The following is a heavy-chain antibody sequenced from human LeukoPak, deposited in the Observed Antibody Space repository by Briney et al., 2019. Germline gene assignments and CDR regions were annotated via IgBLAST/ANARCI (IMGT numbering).Heavy chain of an antibody. V-gene: IGHV3-48*04. D-gene: IGHD3-3*01. CDR3: ARGVPYDSWSGPHYSDY. CDR2: ISGSTSAV. Sequence: GGSLRLSCAASGFTFSSYSMNWVRQAPGKGLEWVSYISGSTSAVYYADSVKGRFTISRDSAKNSLYLQMNSLRAEDTAVYYCARGVPYDSWSGPHYSDYWGQGTLVTVSS. CDR1: GFTFSSYS. J-gene: IGHJ4*02.